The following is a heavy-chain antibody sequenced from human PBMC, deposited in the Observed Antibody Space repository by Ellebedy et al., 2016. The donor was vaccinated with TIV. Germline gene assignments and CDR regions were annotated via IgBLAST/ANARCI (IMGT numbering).Heavy chain of an antibody. J-gene: IGHJ3*02. CDR1: GFTVSSNY. Sequence: GESLKISCAASGFTVSSNYMSWVRQAPGKGLEWVSVIYSSGITYYAESVKGRFTISRDNSRDNSKNTLYLQMNGLRAEDTAVYYCARVDYGLAFHIWGQGTMVTVSS. D-gene: IGHD3-16*01. V-gene: IGHV3-66*01. CDR2: IYSSGIT. CDR3: ARVDYGLAFHI.